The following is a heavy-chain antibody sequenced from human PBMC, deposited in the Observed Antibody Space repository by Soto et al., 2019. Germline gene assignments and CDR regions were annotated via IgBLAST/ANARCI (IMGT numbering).Heavy chain of an antibody. CDR3: AREIIGSSWPDTFDY. Sequence: GGSLRLSCAASGFTFSSYSMNWVRQAPGKGLEWVSYISSSSSTIYYADSVKGRFTISRDNARNSLYLQMNSLRDEDTAVYYCAREIIGSSWPDTFDYWGQGTLVTVSS. CDR1: GFTFSSYS. D-gene: IGHD6-13*01. V-gene: IGHV3-48*02. CDR2: ISSSSSTI. J-gene: IGHJ4*02.